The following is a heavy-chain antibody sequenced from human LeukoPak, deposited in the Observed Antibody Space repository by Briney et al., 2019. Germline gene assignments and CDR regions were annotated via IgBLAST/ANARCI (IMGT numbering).Heavy chain of an antibody. Sequence: GGSLRLSCAASGFTFSTYGIHWVRQAPGKGLEWVAFIRYDGSNKYYTDSVKGRFTISRDNSKNTLYLQMNSLRAEDTAVYYCAKDRVAGDLDDAFDIWGQGTMVTVSS. V-gene: IGHV3-30*02. J-gene: IGHJ3*02. CDR1: GFTFSTYG. D-gene: IGHD3-16*01. CDR3: AKDRVAGDLDDAFDI. CDR2: IRYDGSNK.